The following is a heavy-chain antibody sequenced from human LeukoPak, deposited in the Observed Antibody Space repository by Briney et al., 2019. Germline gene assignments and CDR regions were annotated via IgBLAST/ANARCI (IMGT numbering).Heavy chain of an antibody. J-gene: IGHJ4*02. CDR1: GFTFSRYW. D-gene: IGHD2-2*01. CDR3: ARDLYNEVVPAAGVFDY. V-gene: IGHV3-7*01. CDR2: IKQDGSEK. Sequence: GGSLRLSCAASGFTFSRYWMTWVRQAPGKGLEWVANIKQDGSEKFYVDSVKGRFTISRDNAKKSLYLQMNSLRAEDTAVYYCARDLYNEVVPAAGVFDYWGQGTLVTVSS.